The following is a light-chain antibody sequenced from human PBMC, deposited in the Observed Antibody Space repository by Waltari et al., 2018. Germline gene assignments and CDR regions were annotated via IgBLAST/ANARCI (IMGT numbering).Light chain of an antibody. CDR2: GNN. CDR1: SGSIGSNY. Sequence: NFMLTQPHSVSASPGKTVTISCTRNSGSIGSNYVQWYQQRPGSAPISVIYGNNQRPSGVPDRFSGSIDSSSNSASLTISGLKTEDEGDYFCQSYDSNNHVVFGGGTHLTVL. CDR3: QSYDSNNHVV. V-gene: IGLV6-57*04. J-gene: IGLJ7*01.